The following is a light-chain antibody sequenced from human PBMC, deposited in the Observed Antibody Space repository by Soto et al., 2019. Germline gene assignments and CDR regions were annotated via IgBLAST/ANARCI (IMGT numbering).Light chain of an antibody. CDR2: DAS. J-gene: IGKJ4*01. Sequence: EIVLTQSPATLSVSPGERATLSCRASHRAASAVAWYQQKPGQAPRLLVYDASTGATGIPARCSGSGSATEFTLTISSLQPEHFAVYSCQQYRDGPLTFGGGTKVDLK. CDR1: HRAASA. CDR3: QQYRDGPLT. V-gene: IGKV3-15*01.